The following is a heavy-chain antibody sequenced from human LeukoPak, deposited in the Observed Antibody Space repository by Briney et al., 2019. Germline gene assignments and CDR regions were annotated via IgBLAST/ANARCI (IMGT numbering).Heavy chain of an antibody. J-gene: IGHJ1*01. CDR2: IYYSGST. Sequence: PSETLSLTCTVSGGSINSYYWSWIRQPPGKGLEWIGYIYYSGSTKYNPSLKSRVTISVDTSKNQFSLKLSSVTAADTAVYYCARGRARIAAAGTKYFQHWGQGTLVTVSS. D-gene: IGHD6-13*01. CDR1: GGSINSYY. CDR3: ARGRARIAAAGTKYFQH. V-gene: IGHV4-59*12.